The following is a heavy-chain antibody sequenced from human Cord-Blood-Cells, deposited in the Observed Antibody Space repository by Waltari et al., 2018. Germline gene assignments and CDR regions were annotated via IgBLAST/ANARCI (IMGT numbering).Heavy chain of an antibody. CDR1: GGSVSSGSYY. V-gene: IGHV4-61*01. Sequence: QVQLQESGPGLVKPSETLSLTCTVSGGSVSSGSYYWSWIRQPPGKGLEWIGYIYYSGSTNYNPSLKSRVTISVDTSKNQFSLKLSSVTAADTAVYYCARESYDILTGYYYFDYWGQGTLVTVSS. CDR2: IYYSGST. CDR3: ARESYDILTGYYYFDY. J-gene: IGHJ4*02. D-gene: IGHD3-9*01.